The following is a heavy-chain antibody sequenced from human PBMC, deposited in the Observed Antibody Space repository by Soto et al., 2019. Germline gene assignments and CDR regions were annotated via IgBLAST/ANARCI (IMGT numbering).Heavy chain of an antibody. Sequence: PSETLSLTCTVSGGSISSYYWSWIRQPPGKGLEWIGYIYYSGSTNYNPSLKSRVTISVDTSKNQFSLKLSSVTAADTAVYYCARAVGIANDGPSNFDYWGQGTLVTVSS. CDR2: IYYSGST. CDR1: GGSISSYY. D-gene: IGHD6-13*01. V-gene: IGHV4-59*01. CDR3: ARAVGIANDGPSNFDY. J-gene: IGHJ4*02.